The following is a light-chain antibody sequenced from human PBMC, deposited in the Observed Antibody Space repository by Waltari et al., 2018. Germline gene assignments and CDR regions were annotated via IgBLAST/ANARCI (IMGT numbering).Light chain of an antibody. CDR2: EVR. V-gene: IGLV2-8*01. CDR3: SSYAGSNNYVA. J-gene: IGLJ2*01. CDR1: SSDVGGYAY. Sequence: HSALTQPPSASGSPGQSVTISCTGTSSDVGGYAYVSWYQHYPGKAPNTMIYEVRKRPPGVPDRCSGSKSGNTASLTVSGLQGEDEADYYCSSYAGSNNYVAFGGGTKLTVL.